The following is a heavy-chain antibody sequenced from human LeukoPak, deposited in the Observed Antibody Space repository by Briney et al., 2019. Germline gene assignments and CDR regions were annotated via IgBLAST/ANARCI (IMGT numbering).Heavy chain of an antibody. J-gene: IGHJ4*02. CDR3: ARGPPGSSSSDY. CDR2: MNPNSGDT. V-gene: IGHV1-8*01. CDR1: GYTFSSYD. D-gene: IGHD6-13*01. Sequence: ASVKLSCTASGYTFSSYDINRGRHAPGQGHGRIGWMNPNSGDTGYAQKFQDRVTMTRNTSISTAYMELSSLRSEDTGVYYCARGPPGSSSSDYWGQGTLVTVS.